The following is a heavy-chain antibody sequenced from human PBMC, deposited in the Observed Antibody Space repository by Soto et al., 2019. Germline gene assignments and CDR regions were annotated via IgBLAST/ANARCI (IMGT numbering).Heavy chain of an antibody. V-gene: IGHV1-2*02. J-gene: IGHJ3*02. CDR2: INPYSGGA. D-gene: IGHD2-21*01. CDR1: GYTFTDYF. Sequence: ASVKVSCKVSGYTFTDYFIHWVRQAPGQGLEWIGWINPYSGGADLSQKFQGRVTMTRYTSISTAYMEVSSLRSDDTAVFYCARLMHYSHSGGSSHSGFDMWGQGTLVTVSS. CDR3: ARLMHYSHSGGSSHSGFDM.